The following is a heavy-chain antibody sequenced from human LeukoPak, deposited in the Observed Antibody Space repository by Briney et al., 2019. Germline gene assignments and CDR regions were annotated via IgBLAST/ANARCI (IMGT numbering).Heavy chain of an antibody. CDR2: IYYSGST. J-gene: IGHJ3*02. V-gene: IGHV4-39*01. Sequence: PSETLSLTCTVSDGSISSSSYSWGWIRQPPGKGLEWIGSIYYSGSTYYNPSLKSRVTISVDTSKNQFSLKLSSVTAADTAVYYCARKRSTAMGKDAFDIWGQGTMVTVSS. CDR3: ARKRSTAMGKDAFDI. CDR1: DGSISSSSYS. D-gene: IGHD5-18*01.